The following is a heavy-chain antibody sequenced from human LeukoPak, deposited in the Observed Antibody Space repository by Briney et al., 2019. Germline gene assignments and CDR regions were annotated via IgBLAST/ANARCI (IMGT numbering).Heavy chain of an antibody. D-gene: IGHD2-21*01. Sequence: SETLSLTCTVSGGSISSYYWSWIRQPAGKGLEWIGRIYTSGSTNYNPSLKSRVTMSVDTSKNQFSLKLSSVTAADTAVYYCARSTPYCGGDCYNYWGQGTLVTVPS. CDR1: GGSISSYY. CDR3: ARSTPYCGGDCYNY. V-gene: IGHV4-4*07. CDR2: IYTSGST. J-gene: IGHJ4*02.